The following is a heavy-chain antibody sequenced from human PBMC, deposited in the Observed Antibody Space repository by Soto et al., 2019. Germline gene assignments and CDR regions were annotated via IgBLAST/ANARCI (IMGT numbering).Heavy chain of an antibody. V-gene: IGHV1-18*01. D-gene: IGHD2-15*01. CDR2: ISHYNRKT. Sequence: QLQLVQSGSEVKKPGASVMVSCKTSGYTFANFGMPWVHQGPGQGLEWMGLISHYNRKTNNAQKCQGRVTTTNDTAMSKAYMGLRSLGSDDTAVYYCARGGLGHCSVDNCPKSWFDPWGQGTRVTVSS. J-gene: IGHJ5*02. CDR1: GYTFANFG. CDR3: ARGGLGHCSVDNCPKSWFDP.